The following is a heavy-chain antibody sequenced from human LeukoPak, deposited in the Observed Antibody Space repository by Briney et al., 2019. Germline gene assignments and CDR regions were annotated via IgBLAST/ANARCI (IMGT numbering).Heavy chain of an antibody. D-gene: IGHD3-10*01. CDR2: VYGGGNT. Sequence: GGSLRLSCAASGFTVGNNRMSWVRQAPGKGLEWVSTVYGGGNTAYADSVEGRFTISRDTSKNTLLLQMNSLRAEDTAVYFCVRERFGAYVENWGQGALVTVSS. CDR1: GFTVGNNR. V-gene: IGHV3-53*01. CDR3: VRERFGAYVEN. J-gene: IGHJ4*02.